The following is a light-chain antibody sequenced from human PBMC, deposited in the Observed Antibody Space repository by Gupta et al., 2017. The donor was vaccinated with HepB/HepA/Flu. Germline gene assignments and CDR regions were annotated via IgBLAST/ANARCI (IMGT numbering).Light chain of an antibody. CDR1: QSVSSN. CDR2: GAS. J-gene: IGKJ4*01. Sequence: EIVLPQSQAPWPWPQGERATLSCRASQSVSSNLAWYQQKPGQAPRLLIYGASTRATGIPARFSGSGSGTEFTLTISSLQSEDFAVYYCQQYNNWPPLTFGGGTKVEIK. V-gene: IGKV3-15*01. CDR3: QQYNNWPPLT.